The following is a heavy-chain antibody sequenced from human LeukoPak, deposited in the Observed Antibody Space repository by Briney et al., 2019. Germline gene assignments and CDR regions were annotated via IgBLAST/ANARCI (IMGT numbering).Heavy chain of an antibody. J-gene: IGHJ4*02. V-gene: IGHV3-33*01. CDR2: IWYDENYK. Sequence: GRALRLSCAASGFTFSSYGMHWVRQAPGKGLEWVAVIWYDENYKYYADSVKGRFTISRDNSKNTLYLQMNSLRAEDTAVYYCARDLDTYGSGSYWLEWGEGGLVTVSS. CDR1: GFTFSSYG. D-gene: IGHD3-10*01. CDR3: ARDLDTYGSGSYWLE.